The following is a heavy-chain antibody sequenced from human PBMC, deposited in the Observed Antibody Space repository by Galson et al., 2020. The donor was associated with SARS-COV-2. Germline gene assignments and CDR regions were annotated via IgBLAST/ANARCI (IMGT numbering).Heavy chain of an antibody. V-gene: IGHV2-70*01. CDR3: ERITMVRGGLGPIGAFDI. CDR2: IDWDDDK. J-gene: IGHJ3*02. D-gene: IGHD3-10*01. Sequence: SGPTLVKPTQTLTLTCTFSGFSLSTSGMCVSWIRQPPGKALEWLALIDWDDDKYYSTSLKTRLTISKDTSKNQVVLTMTNMDPVDTATYYCERITMVRGGLGPIGAFDIWGQGTMVTVSS. CDR1: GFSLSTSGMC.